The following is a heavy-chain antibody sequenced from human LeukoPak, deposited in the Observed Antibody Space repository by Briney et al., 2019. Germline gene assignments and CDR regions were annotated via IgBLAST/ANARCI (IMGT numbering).Heavy chain of an antibody. D-gene: IGHD2/OR15-2a*01. Sequence: GGSLRLSCAASGFTFSSYAMHWVRQAPGKGLEWVALISYDGINKYYADSVKGRFTISRDNSKNTLYLQMNSLRAEDTAVYYCVSFYETYWGRGTLVTVSS. CDR1: GFTFSSYA. CDR2: ISYDGINK. CDR3: VSFYETY. J-gene: IGHJ4*02. V-gene: IGHV3-30-3*01.